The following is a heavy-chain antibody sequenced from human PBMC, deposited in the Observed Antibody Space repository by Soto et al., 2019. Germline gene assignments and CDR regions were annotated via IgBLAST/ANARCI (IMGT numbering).Heavy chain of an antibody. CDR1: GFSLSTSGVG. Sequence: SGPTLVNPTQTLTLTCTFSGFSLSTSGVGVGWIRQPPGRALEWLALIYWNDDKRYSPSLKSRLTITKGTSKNQVVLTMTNMDPVDTATYYCAHREEGVVVAAGENWFEPWGQGTLVTVSS. D-gene: IGHD2-15*01. V-gene: IGHV2-5*01. CDR2: IYWNDDK. CDR3: AHREEGVVVAAGENWFEP. J-gene: IGHJ5*02.